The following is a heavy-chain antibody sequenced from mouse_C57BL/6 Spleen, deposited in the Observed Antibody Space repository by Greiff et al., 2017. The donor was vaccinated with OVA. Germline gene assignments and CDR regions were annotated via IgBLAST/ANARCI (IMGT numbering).Heavy chain of an antibody. V-gene: IGHV1-19*01. CDR1: GYTFTDYY. CDR3: ARDYYGSSYDWYFDV. CDR2: INPYNGGT. Sequence: EVQLQQSGPVLVKPGASVKMSCKASGYTFTDYYMNWVKQSHGKSLEWIGVINPYNGGTSYNQKFKGKATLTVDKSSSTDYMELNSLTSEDSAVYYCARDYYGSSYDWYFDVWGTGTTVTVSS. D-gene: IGHD1-1*01. J-gene: IGHJ1*03.